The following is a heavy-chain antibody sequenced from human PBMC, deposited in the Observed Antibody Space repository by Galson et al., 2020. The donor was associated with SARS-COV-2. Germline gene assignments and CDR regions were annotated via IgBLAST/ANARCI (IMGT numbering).Heavy chain of an antibody. Sequence: SETLSLTCTVSGGSISSGGYYWSWVRQHPGKGLEWIGYIYFSGSTSYNPSLKSRVSISVDASKIQFSLRLTSVTAADTAVYYCARDRHDYGIDAFDIWGQGTMVTVSS. CDR3: ARDRHDYGIDAFDI. CDR1: GGSISSGGYY. J-gene: IGHJ3*02. CDR2: IYFSGST. V-gene: IGHV4-31*03. D-gene: IGHD4-17*01.